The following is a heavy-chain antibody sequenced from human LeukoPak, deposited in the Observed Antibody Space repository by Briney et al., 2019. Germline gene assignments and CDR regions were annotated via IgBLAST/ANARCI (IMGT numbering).Heavy chain of an antibody. CDR3: ARQHQMFQFTYYMDV. D-gene: IGHD2-2*01. CDR2: IYSSGTT. J-gene: IGHJ6*03. CDR1: NGSMTSYY. Sequence: PSETLSLTCTVSNGSMTSYYWSWIRDGGKGLEWIGLIYSSGTTSYNPSLKSRVSMSVDTSKSRFSLTLTFVTAADTAVYYCARQHQMFQFTYYMDVWGKGTTVTVSS. V-gene: IGHV4-4*07.